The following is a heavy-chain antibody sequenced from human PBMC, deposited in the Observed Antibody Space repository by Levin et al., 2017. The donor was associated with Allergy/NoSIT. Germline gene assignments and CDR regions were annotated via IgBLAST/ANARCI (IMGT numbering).Heavy chain of an antibody. J-gene: IGHJ3*02. CDR3: ARDLASPVGGLTRRFAFDI. CDR1: GYTFTGYY. D-gene: IGHD1-26*01. CDR2: INPNSGGT. Sequence: WASVKVSCKASGYTFTGYYMHWVRQAPGQGLEWMGWINPNSGGTNYAQKFQGRVTMTRDTSISTAYMELSRLRSDDTAVYYCARDLASPVGGLTRRFAFDIWGQGTMVTVSS. V-gene: IGHV1-2*02.